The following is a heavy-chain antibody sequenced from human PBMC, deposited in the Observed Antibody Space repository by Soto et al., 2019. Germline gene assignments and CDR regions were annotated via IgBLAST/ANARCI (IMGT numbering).Heavy chain of an antibody. Sequence: LALTCTVSGGSISSYYCSWIRQPPGKGLEWIGYIYYSGSTNYNPSLKSRVTISVDTSKNQFSLKLSSVTAADTAVYYCARANEDSYGPNWFDPWGQGTLVTVS. CDR2: IYYSGST. CDR1: GGSISSYY. J-gene: IGHJ5*02. CDR3: ARANEDSYGPNWFDP. V-gene: IGHV4-59*08. D-gene: IGHD5-18*01.